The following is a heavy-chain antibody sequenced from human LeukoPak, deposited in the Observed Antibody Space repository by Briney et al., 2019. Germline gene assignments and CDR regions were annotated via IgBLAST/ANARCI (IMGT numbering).Heavy chain of an antibody. CDR2: ISAYNGNT. Sequence: ASVKVSCKASGYTFTSYGISWVRQAPGQGLEWMGWISAYNGNTNYAQKLQGRVTMTTDTSTSTAYMELRSLRSDDTAVYYCARDAGHYYDSSGTFDYWGQGTLVTVSS. CDR3: ARDAGHYYDSSGTFDY. D-gene: IGHD3-22*01. CDR1: GYTFTSYG. J-gene: IGHJ4*02. V-gene: IGHV1-18*01.